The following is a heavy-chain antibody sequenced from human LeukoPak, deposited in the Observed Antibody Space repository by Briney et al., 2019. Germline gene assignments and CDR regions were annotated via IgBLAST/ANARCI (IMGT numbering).Heavy chain of an antibody. V-gene: IGHV3-23*01. Sequence: PGGSLRLSCAASGFTFTGTTVSSVRQAPGKGLEWVSNIISGGSTYYPDSVKGPITSPRYNSKNTLYRQMNSLTADDTAVYYCAKYVVAASTYYFDYCGQGTLVTVSS. CDR1: GFTFTGTT. D-gene: IGHD2-15*01. J-gene: IGHJ4*02. CDR3: AKYVVAASTYYFDY. CDR2: IISGGST.